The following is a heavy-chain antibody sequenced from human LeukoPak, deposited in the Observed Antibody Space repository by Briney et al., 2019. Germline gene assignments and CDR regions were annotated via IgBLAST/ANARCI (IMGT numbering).Heavy chain of an antibody. CDR3: AKVSDYSSRPYYFDY. V-gene: IGHV3-48*01. CDR1: GFTFSSYS. D-gene: IGHD6-13*01. CDR2: ISSSSSTI. Sequence: PGGSLRHSCSASGFTFSSYSMNWVRQAPGKGLEWVSYISSSSSTIYYADSVKGRFTISRDNSKNTLYLQMNSLRAEDTAVYYCAKVSDYSSRPYYFDYWGQGTLVTVSS. J-gene: IGHJ4*02.